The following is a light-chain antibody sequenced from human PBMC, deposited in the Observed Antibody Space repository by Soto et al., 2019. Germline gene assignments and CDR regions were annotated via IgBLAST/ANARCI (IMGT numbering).Light chain of an antibody. CDR1: QSVRSNY. CDR2: AAF. J-gene: IGKJ1*01. V-gene: IGKV3-20*01. CDR3: QEYGYSRWT. Sequence: ELVLTQSPGTLSLSPGERATLSCRASQSVRSNYLAWYQHKPGQAPRLLIYAAFSRATGIPDRFSGSGSGTDFTLAINSLEPEDFAVYYCQEYGYSRWTFGQGTKVEIK.